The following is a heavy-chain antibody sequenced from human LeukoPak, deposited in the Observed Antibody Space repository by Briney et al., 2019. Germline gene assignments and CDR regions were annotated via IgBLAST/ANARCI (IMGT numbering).Heavy chain of an antibody. Sequence: PGGSLRLSSAASGFTPYDYAMHCGRPAPGESLERVSGISWNSGSIGYADSVNGRFTISRDNAKTSLYLQMNSRRAEETALYYCAKDTGPIAADLDYWGQGTLVTVSS. V-gene: IGHV3-9*02. CDR1: GFTPYDYA. D-gene: IGHD6-13*01. J-gene: IGHJ4*02. CDR2: ISWNSGSI. CDR3: AKDTGPIAADLDY.